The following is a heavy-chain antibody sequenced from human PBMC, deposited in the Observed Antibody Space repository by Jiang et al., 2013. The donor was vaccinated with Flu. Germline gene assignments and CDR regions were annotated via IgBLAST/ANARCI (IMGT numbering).Heavy chain of an antibody. D-gene: IGHD6-13*01. CDR3: ARGERRPTSAVLDGMDV. CDR2: INHSGRT. J-gene: IGHJ6*02. Sequence: WIRQPPGKGLEWIGEINHSGRTNYNASLKSRVIVSKDTSKKQFSLKMSFVTAADTAVYYCARGERRPTSAVLDGMDVWGQGTTVTVSS. V-gene: IGHV4-34*01.